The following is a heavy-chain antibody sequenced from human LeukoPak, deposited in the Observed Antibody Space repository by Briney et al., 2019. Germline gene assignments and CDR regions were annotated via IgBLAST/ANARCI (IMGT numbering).Heavy chain of an antibody. D-gene: IGHD2-8*01. Sequence: ASVKVSCKASGGTFSSYAISWVRQAPGQGLEWMGRIIPLFGTANCAQKFQGRVTFTTDESTITAYMELSSLRSEDTAVYYCARARCTNGVCLLNWFDPWGQGTLVTVSS. V-gene: IGHV1-69*05. CDR3: ARARCTNGVCLLNWFDP. CDR2: IIPLFGTA. J-gene: IGHJ5*02. CDR1: GGTFSSYA.